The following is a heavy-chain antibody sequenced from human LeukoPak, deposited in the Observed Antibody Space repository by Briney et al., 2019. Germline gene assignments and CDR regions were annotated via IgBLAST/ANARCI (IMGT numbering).Heavy chain of an antibody. Sequence: SETLSLTCTVSGGSISSYYWSWIRQPAGKGLEWIGRIYTSGSTNYNPSLKSRVTMSVDTSKNQFSLKLSSVTAADTAVYYCARGPLIVATILGGWFDPWAREPWSPSPQ. CDR1: GGSISSYY. D-gene: IGHD5-12*01. V-gene: IGHV4-4*07. CDR2: IYTSGST. J-gene: IGHJ5*02. CDR3: ARGPLIVATILGGWFDP.